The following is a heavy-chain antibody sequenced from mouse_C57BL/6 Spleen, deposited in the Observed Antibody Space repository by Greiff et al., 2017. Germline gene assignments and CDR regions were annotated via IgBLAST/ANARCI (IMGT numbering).Heavy chain of an antibody. CDR2: ISSGSSTI. CDR3: ASRYGYYSMDY. CDR1: GFTFSDYG. D-gene: IGHD2-10*02. V-gene: IGHV5-17*01. J-gene: IGHJ4*01. Sequence: DVHLVESGGGLVKPGGSLKLSCAASGFTFSDYGMHWVRQAPGKGLEWVAYISSGSSTIYYADTGQGRFTISRDNAKNTLFLQMTSLRSEDTAMYSFASRYGYYSMDYWGQGTSVTVSS.